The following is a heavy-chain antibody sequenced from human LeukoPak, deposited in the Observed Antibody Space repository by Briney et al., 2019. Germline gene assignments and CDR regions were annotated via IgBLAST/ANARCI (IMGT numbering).Heavy chain of an antibody. J-gene: IGHJ4*02. CDR2: ISSSSSYI. CDR1: GFTFRSYS. D-gene: IGHD6-6*01. CDR3: ARKSAVRSSSSFDY. Sequence: GGSLRLSCAGSGFTFRSYSMNWVRQAPGKGLEWVSSISSSSSYIYYADSVKGRFTISRDNAKNSLYLQMNSLRAEDTAVYYCARKSAVRSSSSFDYWGQGTLVTVSS. V-gene: IGHV3-21*01.